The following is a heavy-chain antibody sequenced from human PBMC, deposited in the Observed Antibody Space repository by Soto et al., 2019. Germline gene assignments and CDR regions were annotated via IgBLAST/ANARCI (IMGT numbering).Heavy chain of an antibody. D-gene: IGHD2-15*01. J-gene: IGHJ6*04. V-gene: IGHV3-48*01. Sequence: EVQLVESGGGLVQPGGSLRLSCAASGFTFSSYSMNWVRQAPGKGLEWVSYISSSSSTIYYADSVKGRFTISRDNAKNSLYLQMNSLRAEDTAVYYCARERGYCSGGSCYSGLVDAVDVWGKGTTVTVSS. CDR2: ISSSSSTI. CDR3: ARERGYCSGGSCYSGLVDAVDV. CDR1: GFTFSSYS.